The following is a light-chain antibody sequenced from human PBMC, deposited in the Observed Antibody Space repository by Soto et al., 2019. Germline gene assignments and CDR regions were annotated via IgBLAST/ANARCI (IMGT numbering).Light chain of an antibody. CDR2: DNN. Sequence: QSVLTQPPSVSGAPGQRVXISCTGSSSNTGADYDVHWYQHLXXXAPKLLIYDNNIRPSGVPDRFSGSKSGTSASLAITGXXXXDEGDYYCQSYDSSLXXXVXFGXGTKVTVL. CDR1: SSNTGADYD. V-gene: IGLV1-40*01. J-gene: IGLJ2*01. CDR3: QSYDSSLXXXVX.